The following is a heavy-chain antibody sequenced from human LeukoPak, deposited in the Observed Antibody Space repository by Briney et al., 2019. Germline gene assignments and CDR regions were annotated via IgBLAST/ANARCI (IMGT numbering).Heavy chain of an antibody. Sequence: SETLSLTCTVSGGSISSYYWSWIRQPAGKGLEWIGRIYTSGSTNYNPSLKSRVTMSVDTSKNQFSLKLSSVTAADTAVYYCARVRRRRVVPAAIGAFDIWSQGTMVTVSS. CDR3: ARVRRRRVVPAAIGAFDI. J-gene: IGHJ3*02. CDR2: IYTSGST. V-gene: IGHV4-4*07. D-gene: IGHD2-2*01. CDR1: GGSISSYY.